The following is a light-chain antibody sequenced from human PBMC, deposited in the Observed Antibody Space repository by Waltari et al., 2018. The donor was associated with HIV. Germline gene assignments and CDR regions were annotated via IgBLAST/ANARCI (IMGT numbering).Light chain of an antibody. CDR2: EVK. CDR1: NSDDGFSNF. CDR3: SSYAGGNTFH. J-gene: IGLJ1*01. V-gene: IGLV2-8*01. Sequence: QAAVTQPPSASGSPGQAVTISCSGVNSDDGFSNFVSWYQHHPGKAPRLIMYEVKKRPSGVPDRFSGFKAGTTASLTISGLQAADEATYYCSSYAGGNTFHFGLGTRLTVL.